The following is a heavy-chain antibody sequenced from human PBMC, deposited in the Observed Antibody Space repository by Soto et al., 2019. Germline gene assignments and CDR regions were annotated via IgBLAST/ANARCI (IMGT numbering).Heavy chain of an antibody. Sequence: SVKVYCNASGYIFTMHWMHCVRQAPGQGLEWMGIINPSDDTTSYAKKFQGRITMTRDTSTSTVYMELSSLRSEDTAIYYCARDNSGTSNGYSWWWFDPWGQGTLVTAPQ. CDR1: GYIFTMHW. CDR3: ARDNSGTSNGYSWWWFDP. D-gene: IGHD3-22*01. CDR2: INPSDDTT. V-gene: IGHV1-46*01. J-gene: IGHJ5*02.